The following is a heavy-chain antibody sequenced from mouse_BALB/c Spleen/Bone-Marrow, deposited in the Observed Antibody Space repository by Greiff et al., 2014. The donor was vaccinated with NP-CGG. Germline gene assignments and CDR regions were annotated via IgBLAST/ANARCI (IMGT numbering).Heavy chain of an antibody. CDR3: ATSYYYAGSRGNS. CDR1: GYTFTSYW. CDR2: INPSNGGA. V-gene: IGHV1S16*01. D-gene: IGHD1-1*01. J-gene: IGHJ2*01. Sequence: VQLQQSGAELVKPGASVKLSCKASGYTFTSYWMHWVKLRPGQGFEWIGEINPSNGGANYNERFKRKATLTVDKSSSTAYIQLSSLTSEDSAVYYCATSYYYAGSRGNSWGQGTTLTVSS.